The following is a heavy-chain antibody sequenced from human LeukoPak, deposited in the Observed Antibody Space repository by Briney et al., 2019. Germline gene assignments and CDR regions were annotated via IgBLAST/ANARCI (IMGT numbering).Heavy chain of an antibody. J-gene: IGHJ6*02. V-gene: IGHV1-46*01. CDR3: ARGNTAMVIGNYYGMDV. Sequence: ASVKVSCKASGYTFTGYYMHWVRQAPGQGLEWMGIINPSGGSTSYAQKFQGRVTMARDTSTSTVYMELSSLRSEDTAVYYCARGNTAMVIGNYYGMDVWGQGTTVTVSS. D-gene: IGHD5-18*01. CDR1: GYTFTGYY. CDR2: INPSGGST.